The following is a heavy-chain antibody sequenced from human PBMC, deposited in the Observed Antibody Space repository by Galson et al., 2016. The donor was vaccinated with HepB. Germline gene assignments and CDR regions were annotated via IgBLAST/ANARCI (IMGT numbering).Heavy chain of an antibody. Sequence: SLRLSCAASGLTFSDYYMSWIRQAPGKGLEWLSYISSSGTTIYYADSVKGRFTISRDNAKNSLYLQMNSLRAEDTAVYYCAREARVGVTDYWGQGTLVTVSS. D-gene: IGHD3-16*01. V-gene: IGHV3-11*01. J-gene: IGHJ4*02. CDR1: GLTFSDYY. CDR2: ISSSGTTI. CDR3: AREARVGVTDY.